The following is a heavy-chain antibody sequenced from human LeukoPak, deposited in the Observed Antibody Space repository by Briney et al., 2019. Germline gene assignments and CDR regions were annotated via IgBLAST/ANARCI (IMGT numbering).Heavy chain of an antibody. D-gene: IGHD2-15*01. J-gene: IGHJ5*02. CDR2: INLNSGGT. CDR3: ARERELLLDGNWFDP. CDR1: GYTFTGYY. Sequence: ASVKVSCKASGYTFTGYYMHWVRQAPGQGLEWMGWINLNSGGTNYAQKFQGWVTMTRDTSISTAYMELSRLRSDDTAVYYCARERELLLDGNWFDPWGQGTLVTVSS. V-gene: IGHV1-2*04.